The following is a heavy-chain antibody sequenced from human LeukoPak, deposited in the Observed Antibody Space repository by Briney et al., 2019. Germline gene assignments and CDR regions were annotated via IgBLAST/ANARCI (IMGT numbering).Heavy chain of an antibody. D-gene: IGHD6-13*01. J-gene: IGHJ4*02. Sequence: GESLKISRKGSGYSFTRFWIGWVRQMPGKGVEWMGIIYPGDSDTRYSPSFQGQVTISADKSISTAYLQWSSLKASDTAMYYCARQIAAAGNNFDYWAREPWSPSPQ. CDR3: ARQIAAAGNNFDY. CDR1: GYSFTRFW. V-gene: IGHV5-51*01. CDR2: IYPGDSDT.